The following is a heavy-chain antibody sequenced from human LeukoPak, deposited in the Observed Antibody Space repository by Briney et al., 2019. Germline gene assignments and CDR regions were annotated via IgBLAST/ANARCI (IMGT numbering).Heavy chain of an antibody. CDR2: ISGSAGTT. V-gene: IGHV3-23*01. Sequence: GGSLRLSCAASGFTFTNYVLTWVRQAPGKGLEWVSSISGSAGTTYYVDSVKGRFTISRDTSKNTLFLQMSSLRAEDTAIYYCARYSGSGTWFDPWGQGTLVSVSS. CDR3: ARYSGSGTWFDP. D-gene: IGHD3-10*01. J-gene: IGHJ5*02. CDR1: GFTFTNYV.